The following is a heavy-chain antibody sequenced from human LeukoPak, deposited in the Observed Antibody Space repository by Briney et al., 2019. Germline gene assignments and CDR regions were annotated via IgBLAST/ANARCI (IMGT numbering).Heavy chain of an antibody. J-gene: IGHJ2*01. V-gene: IGHV3-23*01. CDR2: ISGSGGST. D-gene: IGHD2-15*01. CDR1: GVTFSSYA. CDR3: ANQGRYCSGGSCYPFDL. Sequence: GGSLRLSCAASGVTFSSYAMTWVRQAPGKGLEWVSAISGSGGSTYYADSVKGRFTISRDNSKNTLYLQMNSLRAEDTAVYYCANQGRYCSGGSCYPFDLWGRGTLVTVSS.